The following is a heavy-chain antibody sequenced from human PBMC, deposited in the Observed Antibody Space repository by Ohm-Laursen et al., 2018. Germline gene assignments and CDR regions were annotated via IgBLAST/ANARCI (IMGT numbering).Heavy chain of an antibody. V-gene: IGHV4-4*07. D-gene: IGHD4-17*01. Sequence: SQTLSLTCTVSGGSISSSYWSWIRQPPGKGLEWIGRIYTSGSTNYNPSLESRVTISADTSKNQFSLRLTSVTAADTAVYYCARQDSGDYYFDYWGQGTLVTVSS. CDR1: GGSISSSY. J-gene: IGHJ4*02. CDR2: IYTSGST. CDR3: ARQDSGDYYFDY.